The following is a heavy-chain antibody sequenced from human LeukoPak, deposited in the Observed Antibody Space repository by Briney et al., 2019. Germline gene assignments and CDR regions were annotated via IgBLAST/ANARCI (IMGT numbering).Heavy chain of an antibody. D-gene: IGHD2-2*01. CDR1: GGSISSSSYY. CDR2: IYYSGST. Sequence: SETLSLTCTVSGGSISSSSYYWGWIRQPPGKGLEWIGSIYYSGSTYYNPSLKRRVTISVDTSKNQFSLKLSSVTAADTAVYYCARPSKYCSSTSCYYYFDYWGQGTLVTVSS. J-gene: IGHJ4*02. CDR3: ARPSKYCSSTSCYYYFDY. V-gene: IGHV4-39*01.